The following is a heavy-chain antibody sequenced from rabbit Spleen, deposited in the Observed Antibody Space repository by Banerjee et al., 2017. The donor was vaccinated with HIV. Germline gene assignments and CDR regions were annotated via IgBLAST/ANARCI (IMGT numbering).Heavy chain of an antibody. D-gene: IGHD2-1*01. CDR1: RFSSSSVYW. J-gene: IGHJ4*01. Sequence: QEQLEESGGDLVKPEGSLTLTCTASRFSSSSVYWIYWVRQAPGKGLEWIGTIFGGSTGTIDYASWAKGRFTISKTSSTTVTLQMTSLTAADTATYFCARYYDDDGAFILWGPGTLVTVS. CDR3: ARYYDDDGAFIL. CDR2: IFGGSTGTI. V-gene: IGHV1S45*01.